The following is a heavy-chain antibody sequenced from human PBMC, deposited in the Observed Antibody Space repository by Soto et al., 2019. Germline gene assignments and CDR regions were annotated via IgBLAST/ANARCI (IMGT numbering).Heavy chain of an antibody. J-gene: IGHJ4*02. CDR3: ARDGGIALTTFDF. Sequence: PSQTLSLTCAISGDSVSDNTAAWNWIRQSPSRGLEWLGRTYYRSRWYNDYAISVRSRIIINPDTSKNQFSLQLNSATPEDTAVYYCARDGGIALTTFDFWGQGSLVTVSS. CDR2: TYYRSRWYN. CDR1: GDSVSDNTAA. D-gene: IGHD4-17*01. V-gene: IGHV6-1*01.